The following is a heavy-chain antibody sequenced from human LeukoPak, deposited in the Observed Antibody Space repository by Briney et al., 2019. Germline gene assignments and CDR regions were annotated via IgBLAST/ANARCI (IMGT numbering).Heavy chain of an antibody. CDR1: GFTFSDFA. CDR2: ISGAGSVT. V-gene: IGHV3-30*04. Sequence: GGSLRLSCVASGFTFSDFAIQWVRQAPGKGLDWVAVISGAGSVTHYADSVRGRFTTSRDNSRDTVFLQMNSLRPEDTGVYYCAREGYSSGSLGDLDHWGQGTRVTVSS. J-gene: IGHJ5*02. D-gene: IGHD6-19*01. CDR3: AREGYSSGSLGDLDH.